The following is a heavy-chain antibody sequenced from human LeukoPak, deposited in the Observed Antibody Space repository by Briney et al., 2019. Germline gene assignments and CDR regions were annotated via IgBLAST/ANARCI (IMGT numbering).Heavy chain of an antibody. D-gene: IGHD6-19*01. V-gene: IGHV3-15*07. CDR3: TTGGNEFVAGTRAFDI. CDR2: IKSKIDGGAT. J-gene: IGHJ3*02. CDR1: GFTFSNDW. Sequence: GGSLRLSCAASGFTFSNDWMNWVRQAPGKGLEWVGRIKSKIDGGATDYAAPVKGRFTISRDDSKNTLYLQMNSLKTEDTAVYYCTTGGNEFVAGTRAFDIWGQGTMVTVSS.